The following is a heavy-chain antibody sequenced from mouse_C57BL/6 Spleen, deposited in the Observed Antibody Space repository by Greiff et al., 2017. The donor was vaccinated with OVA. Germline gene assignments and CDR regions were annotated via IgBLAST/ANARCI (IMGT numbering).Heavy chain of an antibody. D-gene: IGHD3-1*01. CDR1: GYAFSSSW. Sequence: QVQLQQSGPELVKPGASVKISCKASGYAFSSSWMNWVKQRPGKGLEWIGRIYPGDGDTNYNGKFKGKATLTADKSSSTAYMQLSSLTSEDSAVYFCAGQLYYAMDYWGQGTSVTVSS. CDR3: AGQLYYAMDY. V-gene: IGHV1-82*01. CDR2: IYPGDGDT. J-gene: IGHJ4*01.